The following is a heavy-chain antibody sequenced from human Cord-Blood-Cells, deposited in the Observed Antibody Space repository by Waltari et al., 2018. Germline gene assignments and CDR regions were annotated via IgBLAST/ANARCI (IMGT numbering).Heavy chain of an antibody. CDR2: IRSGGSTI. CDR3: ARDRSSNAKFDY. J-gene: IGHJ4*02. D-gene: IGHD7-27*01. V-gene: IGHV3-11*04. CDR1: GFTFSDYY. Sequence: QVQLVESGGGLVKPGGSLRLSCAASGFTFSDYYMSWIRQAPGKGLGLVSYIRSGGSTIYYADSVKGRFTISRDNAKNSLYLQMNSLRAEDTAVYYCARDRSSNAKFDYWGQGTLVTVSS.